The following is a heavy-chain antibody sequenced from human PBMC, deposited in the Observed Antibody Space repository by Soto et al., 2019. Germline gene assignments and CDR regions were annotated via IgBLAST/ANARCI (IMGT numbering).Heavy chain of an antibody. J-gene: IGHJ4*02. V-gene: IGHV3-23*01. D-gene: IGHD3-22*01. CDR1: GFTFSSYA. Sequence: GGSLRLSCAASGFTFSSYAMSWVRQAPGKGLEWVSAISGSGGSTYYADSVKGRFTISRDNSKNTLYLQMNSLRAEDTAVYYCAKRMRRYYYDSSGYDIDYWGQGTLVTVYS. CDR2: ISGSGGST. CDR3: AKRMRRYYYDSSGYDIDY.